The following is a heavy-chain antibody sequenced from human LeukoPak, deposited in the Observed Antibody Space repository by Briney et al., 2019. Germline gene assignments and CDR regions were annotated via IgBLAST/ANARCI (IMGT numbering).Heavy chain of an antibody. CDR3: ARSYCSSTSCYVGWFDP. CDR2: INHSGST. Sequence: PSETLSLTCTVSGGSISSGDYYWSWIRQPPGKGLEWIGEINHSGSTNYNPSLKSRVTISVDTSKNQFSLKLSSVTAADTAVYYCARSYCSSTSCYVGWFDPWGQGTLVTVSS. CDR1: GGSISSGDYY. V-gene: IGHV4-39*07. D-gene: IGHD2-2*01. J-gene: IGHJ5*02.